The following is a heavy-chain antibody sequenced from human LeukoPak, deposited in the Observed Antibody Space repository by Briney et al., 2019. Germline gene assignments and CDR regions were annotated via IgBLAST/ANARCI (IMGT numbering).Heavy chain of an antibody. D-gene: IGHD3-22*01. CDR1: GFTFSSYG. CDR2: IRYDGSNK. J-gene: IGHJ6*03. V-gene: IGHV3-30*02. Sequence: GGSLRLSCAASGFTFSSYGMHWVRQAPGKGLEWVAFIRYDGSNKYYADSVKGRFTISRDNSKNTLYLQMNSLRAEDTAVYYCARGADYYDSSGYYLYYYYYMDVWGKGTTVTVSS. CDR3: ARGADYYDSSGYYLYYYYYMDV.